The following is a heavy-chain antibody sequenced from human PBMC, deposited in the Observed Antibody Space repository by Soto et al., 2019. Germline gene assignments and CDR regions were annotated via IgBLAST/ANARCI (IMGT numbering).Heavy chain of an antibody. Sequence: GGSLRLSCAASGFTCSSHEMNWVRQAPGKGLEWVSGISSSGNYIYYADSVKGRFTISRDTAKNALFLLMKSLRAEDTGVYYCAREVISVGGPDGLDIWGQGTRVTVSS. CDR3: AREVISVGGPDGLDI. J-gene: IGHJ3*02. CDR2: ISSSGNYI. CDR1: GFTCSSHE. D-gene: IGHD2-15*01. V-gene: IGHV3-21*06.